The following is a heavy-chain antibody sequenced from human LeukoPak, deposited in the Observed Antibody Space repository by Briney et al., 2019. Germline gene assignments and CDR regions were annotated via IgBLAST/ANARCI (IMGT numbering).Heavy chain of an antibody. J-gene: IGHJ3*02. CDR2: ISYDGSNK. D-gene: IGHD3-10*01. Sequence: PGGSLRLSCAASGFTFSSYAMHWVRQAPGKGLEWVAVISYDGSNKYYADSVKGRFTISRDNSKNTLYLQMNSLRAEDTAVYYCARVPAGSGGRRLEEPSQSGAFDIWGQGTMVTVSS. CDR3: ARVPAGSGGRRLEEPSQSGAFDI. CDR1: GFTFSSYA. V-gene: IGHV3-30*04.